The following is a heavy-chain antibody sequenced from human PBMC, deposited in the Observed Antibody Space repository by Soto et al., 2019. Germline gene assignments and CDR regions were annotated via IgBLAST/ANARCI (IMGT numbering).Heavy chain of an antibody. J-gene: IGHJ4*02. V-gene: IGHV4-34*01. CDR1: GQSFSGHS. CDR3: ARGSGIVALPGELEDVKYDY. D-gene: IGHD1-1*01. CDR2: INESGST. Sequence: QVQLQQWGAGLVKPSETLSLSCAVYGQSFSGHSWAWIRQPPGKGLEWIGEINESGSTYYNPSLNSRVTISTDTSKNQFSLRLSSVSPADTAAYFCARGSGIVALPGELEDVKYDYWGQGTLVNVSS.